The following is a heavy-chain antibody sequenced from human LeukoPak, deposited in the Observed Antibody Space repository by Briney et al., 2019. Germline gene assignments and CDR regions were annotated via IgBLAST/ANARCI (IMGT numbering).Heavy chain of an antibody. D-gene: IGHD3-10*01. V-gene: IGHV1-8*01. CDR2: MNPDSGNS. J-gene: IGHJ4*02. CDR1: GYTFTSYD. Sequence: ASVKVSCKASGYTFTSYDITWVRQATGQGLEWMGWMNPDSGNSGYAQKFLGRVTMTRDTSINTAYMELSSLRSEDTAVYYCARGTRGDFDYWGQGTLVTVSS. CDR3: ARGTRGDFDY.